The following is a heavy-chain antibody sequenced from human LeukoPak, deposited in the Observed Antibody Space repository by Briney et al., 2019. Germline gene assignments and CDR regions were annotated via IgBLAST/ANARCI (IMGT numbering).Heavy chain of an antibody. J-gene: IGHJ4*02. CDR1: GYTFTSYG. Sequence: ASVKVSCKASGYTFTSYGISWVRQAPGQGLEWMGWISAYNGNTNYAQKLQGRVTMTTDTSTSTAYMALRSLRSDDTAVYYCARDAGLYCSSTSCYGIGGDYWGQGTLVTVSS. CDR3: ARDAGLYCSSTSCYGIGGDY. D-gene: IGHD2-2*01. CDR2: ISAYNGNT. V-gene: IGHV1-18*01.